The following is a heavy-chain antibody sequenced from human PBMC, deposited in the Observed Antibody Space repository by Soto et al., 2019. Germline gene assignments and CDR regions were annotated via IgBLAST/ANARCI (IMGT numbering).Heavy chain of an antibody. CDR3: ARRRAGNPDDWFDP. Sequence: EVQLVQSGAEVKKPGESLKISCKGSGYSFSNYWIVWVRQMPGKGLEWMGIIYPGDSETKYSPSFQGQVTISVDKSINTAYLQWISLKASDTAMYYCARRRAGNPDDWFDPWGQGTLVTVSS. CDR1: GYSFSNYW. CDR2: IYPGDSET. J-gene: IGHJ5*02. D-gene: IGHD6-13*01. V-gene: IGHV5-51*03.